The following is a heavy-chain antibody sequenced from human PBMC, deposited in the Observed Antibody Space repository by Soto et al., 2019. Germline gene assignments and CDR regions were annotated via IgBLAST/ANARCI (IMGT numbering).Heavy chain of an antibody. V-gene: IGHV4-39*01. CDR3: ARQGDSYYDILTGPDY. J-gene: IGHJ4*02. Sequence: AETLSLTCTVSGGSISSSSYYWGWIRRPPGKGLEWIGSIYYSGSTYYNPSLKSRVTISVDTSKNQFSLKLSSVTAADTAVYYCARQGDSYYDILTGPDYWGQGTLVTVSS. D-gene: IGHD3-9*01. CDR2: IYYSGST. CDR1: GGSISSSSYY.